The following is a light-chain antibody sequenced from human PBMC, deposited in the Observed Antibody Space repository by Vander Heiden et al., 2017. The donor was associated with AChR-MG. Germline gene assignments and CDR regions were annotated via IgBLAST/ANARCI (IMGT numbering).Light chain of an antibody. CDR2: LGS. V-gene: IGKV2-28*01. Sequence: DIVLTQSPLSLPVTPGEPASISCRSSQSLLHSNGYNYLDWYLQKPGQSPQLLIYLGSNRASGVPDRFSGSASGIEYTLKISRVEAEDVGVYYCMQALQTPLTFGQGTKVDIK. CDR1: QSLLHSNGYNY. J-gene: IGKJ1*01. CDR3: MQALQTPLT.